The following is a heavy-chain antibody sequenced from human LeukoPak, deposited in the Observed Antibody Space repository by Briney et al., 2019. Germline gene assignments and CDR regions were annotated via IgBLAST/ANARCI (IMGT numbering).Heavy chain of an antibody. CDR3: AKIDAY. V-gene: IGHV3-74*01. J-gene: IGHJ4*02. CDR1: GFTFSRNW. Sequence: GGSLRLSCAASGFTFSRNWMHWVRQAPGKRLVWVSRINSDGSITNYADSVKGRFTISRDNAKNTLYLKMSSLSAEDTAVYYCAKIDAYWGQGTLVTVSS. CDR2: INSDGSIT.